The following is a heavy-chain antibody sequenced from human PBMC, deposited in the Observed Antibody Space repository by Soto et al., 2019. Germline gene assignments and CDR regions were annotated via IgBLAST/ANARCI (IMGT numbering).Heavy chain of an antibody. V-gene: IGHV3-21*01. Sequence: GGSLRFSCAASGFTFSSYSMNWVRQAPGKGLEWVSSISSSSSYIYYADSVKGRFTISRDNAKNSLYLQMNSLRAEDTAVYYCARGYCSGGSCTRFYYFDYWGQGTLVTVSS. CDR2: ISSSSSYI. J-gene: IGHJ4*02. CDR3: ARGYCSGGSCTRFYYFDY. CDR1: GFTFSSYS. D-gene: IGHD2-15*01.